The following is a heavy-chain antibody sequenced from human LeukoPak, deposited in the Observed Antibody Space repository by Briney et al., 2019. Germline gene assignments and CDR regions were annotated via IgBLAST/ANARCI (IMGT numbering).Heavy chain of an antibody. CDR2: ISGNGRTI. J-gene: IGHJ3*01. Sequence: GGSLRLSCAASGFTLSDYYMTWIHQAPGKGLEWVSYISGNGRTIYYADSVKGRCTISRDNTKNSLSLQMHSLRAEDTAVYYCARDQGFAYDLDAFNVWGQGTMVTVSS. CDR1: GFTLSDYY. V-gene: IGHV3-11*01. D-gene: IGHD3-22*01. CDR3: ARDQGFAYDLDAFNV.